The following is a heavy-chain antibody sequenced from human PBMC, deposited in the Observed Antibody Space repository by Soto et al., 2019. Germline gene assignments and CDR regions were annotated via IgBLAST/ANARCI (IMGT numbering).Heavy chain of an antibody. D-gene: IGHD3-10*01. Sequence: QVQLVESGGGVVQPGRSLRLSCAASGFTFSSYGMHWVRQAPGKGLEWVAVIWYDGSNNYYADSVKGRFTISRDNSRNTLYLKMNSLRAEDTAVYYCARGGHYGSGSYGYWGQGTLVTVSS. CDR3: ARGGHYGSGSYGY. CDR2: IWYDGSNN. V-gene: IGHV3-33*01. J-gene: IGHJ4*02. CDR1: GFTFSSYG.